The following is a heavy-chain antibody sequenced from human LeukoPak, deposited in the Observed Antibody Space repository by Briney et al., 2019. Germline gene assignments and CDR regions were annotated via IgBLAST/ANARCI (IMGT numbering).Heavy chain of an antibody. CDR2: ITHSGST. CDR1: GGTFSSYY. Sequence: PSETLSLTCAVYGGTFSSYYWNWIRQPPGKGLEGIGEITHSGSTTYNSSLKRRVSISLDTSKNQFSLKLTSVTAADTAVYYCARDEGWGNYQFDFWGEGTLVTVSS. V-gene: IGHV4-34*01. CDR3: ARDEGWGNYQFDF. D-gene: IGHD1-7*01. J-gene: IGHJ4*02.